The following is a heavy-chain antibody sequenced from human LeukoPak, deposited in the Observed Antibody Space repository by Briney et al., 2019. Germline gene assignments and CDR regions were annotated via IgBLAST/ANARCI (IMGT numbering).Heavy chain of an antibody. V-gene: IGHV3-21*01. D-gene: IGHD6-13*01. CDR1: GFTFSIYD. Sequence: GGSLRLSCAASGFTFSIYDMYWVRQATGKGLEWVSSISSSSSYIYYADSVKGRFTISRDNAKNSLYLQMNSLRAEDTAVYYCARETPYSNTWTDFDFWGQGTLVTVSS. CDR2: ISSSSSYI. J-gene: IGHJ4*02. CDR3: ARETPYSNTWTDFDF.